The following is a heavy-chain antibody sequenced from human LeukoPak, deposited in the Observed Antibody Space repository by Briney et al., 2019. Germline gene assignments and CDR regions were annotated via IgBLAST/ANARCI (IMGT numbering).Heavy chain of an antibody. V-gene: IGHV3-30-3*01. Sequence: GGSLRLSCAASGFTFSSYAMHWVRQAPGKGLEWVAVISYDGSNKYYADSVKGRFTISRDNSKNTLYLQMNSLRAEDTAVYYCAREGIVVVPAPFDYWGQGTLVTVSS. CDR1: GFTFSSYA. CDR3: AREGIVVVPAPFDY. J-gene: IGHJ4*02. D-gene: IGHD2-2*01. CDR2: ISYDGSNK.